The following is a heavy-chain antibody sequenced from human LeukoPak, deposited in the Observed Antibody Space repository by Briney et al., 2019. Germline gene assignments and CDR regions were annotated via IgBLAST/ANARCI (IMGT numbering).Heavy chain of an antibody. CDR1: GYTFTSYG. V-gene: IGHV1-18*01. Sequence: GASVKVSCKASGYTFTSYGISWVRQAPGQGLEWMGWISAYNGNTNYAQKLQGRVTMTTDTSTSTAYMELRSLRSDDTAVYYCARDSRGYCSGGSCPGDPWGRGTLVTVSS. CDR3: ARDSRGYCSGGSCPGDP. J-gene: IGHJ5*02. D-gene: IGHD2-15*01. CDR2: ISAYNGNT.